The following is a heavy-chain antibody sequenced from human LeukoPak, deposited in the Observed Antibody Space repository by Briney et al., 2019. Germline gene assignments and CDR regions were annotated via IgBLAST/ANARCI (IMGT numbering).Heavy chain of an antibody. D-gene: IGHD6-13*01. J-gene: IGHJ4*02. CDR2: IYYSGST. CDR3: ARVRTGSSWYEYYFDY. CDR1: GGSFSGYY. V-gene: IGHV4-59*01. Sequence: SETLSLTCAVYGGSFSGYYWSWIRQPPGKGLEWIRYIYYSGSTNYNPSLKSRVTISVDTSKNQFSLKLSSVTAADTAVYYCARVRTGSSWYEYYFDYWGQGTLVTVSS.